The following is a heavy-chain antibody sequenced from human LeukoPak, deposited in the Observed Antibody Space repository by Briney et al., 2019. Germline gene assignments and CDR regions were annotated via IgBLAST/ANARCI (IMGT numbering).Heavy chain of an antibody. CDR3: ARDRSDHAFDI. V-gene: IGHV3-53*01. D-gene: IGHD1-26*01. Sequence: GGALRLSCAASGFTVSSNYMSWVRQAPGKGLEWVSVIYSGGSTYYADSVKGRFTISRDNSKNTLYLQMNSLRAEDTAVYYCARDRSDHAFDIWGQGTMVTVSS. J-gene: IGHJ3*02. CDR1: GFTVSSNY. CDR2: IYSGGST.